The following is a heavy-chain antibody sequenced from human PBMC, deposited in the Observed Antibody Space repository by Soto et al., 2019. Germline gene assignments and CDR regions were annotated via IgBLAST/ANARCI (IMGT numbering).Heavy chain of an antibody. V-gene: IGHV1-69*04. CDR3: AREYYDFWSGYRAYYYYMDV. CDR1: GGTFSSYT. CDR2: IIPILGIA. D-gene: IGHD3-3*01. Sequence: SVKVSCKASGGTFSSYTISWVRQAPGQGLEWMGRIIPILGIANYAQKFQGRVTITADKSTSTAYMELSSLRSEDTAVYYCAREYYDFWSGYRAYYYYMDVWGKGTTVTVSS. J-gene: IGHJ6*03.